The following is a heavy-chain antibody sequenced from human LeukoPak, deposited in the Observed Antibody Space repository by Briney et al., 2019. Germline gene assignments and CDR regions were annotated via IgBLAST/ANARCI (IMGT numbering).Heavy chain of an antibody. CDR3: ARDYSTVTTFFDY. D-gene: IGHD4-17*01. V-gene: IGHV3-48*01. CDR1: GFTFRTYN. J-gene: IGHJ4*02. CDR2: ITSGGTTI. Sequence: GGSLRLSCAASGFTFRTYNMNWVRQAPGKGMEWVSYITSGGTTIYYADSVKGRFTISRDNAKNSLYLQMNSLRAEDTAVYYCARDYSTVTTFFDYWGQGTLVTVSS.